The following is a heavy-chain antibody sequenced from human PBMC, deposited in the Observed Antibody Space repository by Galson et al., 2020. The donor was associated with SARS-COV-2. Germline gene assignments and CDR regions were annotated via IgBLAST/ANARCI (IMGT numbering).Heavy chain of an antibody. CDR1: GFTFSSYW. CDR3: ARDLYSSSPGGDYYYYYGMDV. CDR2: IKQDGSEK. D-gene: IGHD6-6*01. V-gene: IGHV3-7*01. Sequence: GESLKISCAASGFTFSSYWMSWVRQAPGKGLEWVANIKQDGSEKYYVDSVKGRFTISRDNAKNSLYLQMNSLRAEDTAVYYCARDLYSSSPGGDYYYYYGMDVWGQGTTVTVSS. J-gene: IGHJ6*02.